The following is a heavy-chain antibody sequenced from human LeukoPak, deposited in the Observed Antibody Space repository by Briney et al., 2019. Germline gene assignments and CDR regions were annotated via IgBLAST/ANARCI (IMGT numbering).Heavy chain of an antibody. CDR3: ARGLGAFDI. Sequence: ASVKVSCKASGYTFTGYYIHWVRQAPGQGLEWMGWIIPNTGATNYAQRFRGRVTMTRDTSISTAYMELSSVTAADTAVYYCARGLGAFDIWGQGTMVTVSS. D-gene: IGHD3-3*01. CDR1: GYTFTGYY. V-gene: IGHV1-2*02. J-gene: IGHJ3*02. CDR2: IIPNTGAT.